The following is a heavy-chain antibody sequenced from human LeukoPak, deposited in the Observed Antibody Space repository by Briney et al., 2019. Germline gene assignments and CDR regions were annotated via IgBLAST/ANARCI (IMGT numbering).Heavy chain of an antibody. CDR1: GFSFSTYA. CDR3: AKSKSGYCDY. J-gene: IGHJ4*02. V-gene: IGHV3-23*01. D-gene: IGHD3-3*01. CDR2: ISGSGGTT. Sequence: GGSLRLSCAASGFSFSTYAMRWVRQAPGKGLEWVSSISGSGGTTFYADSVKGRVTISRDNSKNTLYLQMNTLRAEDTAVYYCAKSKSGYCDYWGQGTLVTVSS.